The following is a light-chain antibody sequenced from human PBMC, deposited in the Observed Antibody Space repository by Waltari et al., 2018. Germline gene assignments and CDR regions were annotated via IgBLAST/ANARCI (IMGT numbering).Light chain of an antibody. CDR1: SRDVGGYNS. CDR2: DVS. Sequence: QSALTQPRPVSGSPGQSVTISCTGTSRDVGGYNSVSWYQQHPGKAPKLLFYDVSKRPSGVPDRFSGSKSGNTASLTISGLQAEDEADYYCCSYAGSYTFVVFGGGTKLTVL. CDR3: CSYAGSYTFVV. V-gene: IGLV2-11*01. J-gene: IGLJ2*01.